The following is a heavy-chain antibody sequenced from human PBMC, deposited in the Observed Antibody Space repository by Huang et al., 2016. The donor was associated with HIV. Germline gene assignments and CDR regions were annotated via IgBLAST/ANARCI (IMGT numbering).Heavy chain of an antibody. V-gene: IGHV3-30*18. CDR3: AKDGADEEWDIDY. J-gene: IGHJ4*02. D-gene: IGHD1-26*01. CDR1: GFCFSTYG. Sequence: VQLVESGGGVVHPGRSLRLACAASGFCFSTYGLHWVRQAPGKGLEWVAGISYDGINKYYAHSVKGRFTISRDTSENKVYLQMNSLRHEDTAVYYCAKDGADEEWDIDYWGQGTLVTVSS. CDR2: ISYDGINK.